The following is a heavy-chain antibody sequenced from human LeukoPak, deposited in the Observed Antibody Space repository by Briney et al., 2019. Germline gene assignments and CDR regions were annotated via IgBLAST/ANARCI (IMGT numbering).Heavy chain of an antibody. CDR1: GFTFSSYE. CDR2: ISSSGSTI. J-gene: IGHJ4*02. D-gene: IGHD3-9*01. V-gene: IGHV3-48*03. Sequence: GGSLRLFCAASGFTFSSYEMNWVRQAPGKGLEWVSYISSSGSTIYYADSVKGRFTISRDNAKNSLYLQMNSLRAEDTAVYSCARGQNAPYDILTGYLFGVDYWGQGTLVTVSS. CDR3: ARGQNAPYDILTGYLFGVDY.